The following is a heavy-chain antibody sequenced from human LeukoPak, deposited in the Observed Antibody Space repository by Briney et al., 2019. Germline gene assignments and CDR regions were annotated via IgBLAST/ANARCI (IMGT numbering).Heavy chain of an antibody. J-gene: IGHJ4*02. D-gene: IGHD6-19*01. CDR3: TTSRSGWYAGRFDY. Sequence: GGSLRLSCAASGFTFSSYSMNWVRQAPGKGLEWVSYISSSSSTIYYADSVKGRFTISRDNAKNSLYLQMNSLKTEDTAVYYCTTSRSGWYAGRFDYWGQGTLVTVSS. CDR1: GFTFSSYS. CDR2: ISSSSSTI. V-gene: IGHV3-48*04.